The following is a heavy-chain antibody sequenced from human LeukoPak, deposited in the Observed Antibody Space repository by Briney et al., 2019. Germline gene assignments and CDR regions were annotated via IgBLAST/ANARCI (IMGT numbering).Heavy chain of an antibody. V-gene: IGHV3-7*03. CDR3: VKNDGWFHLAQ. Sequence: GGSLRLSCAASGFYFRDHWMDWVRQAPGKGLEWVGHIKTDGSETYYLDSLKGRISISRDSTNNALYLQTNSLRVEDTAIYYCVKNDGWFHLAQWGQGTLVTVSS. CDR1: GFYFRDHW. J-gene: IGHJ4*02. CDR2: IKTDGSET. D-gene: IGHD6-19*01.